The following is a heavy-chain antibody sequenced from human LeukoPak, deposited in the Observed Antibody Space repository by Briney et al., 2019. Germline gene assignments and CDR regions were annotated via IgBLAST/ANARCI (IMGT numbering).Heavy chain of an antibody. J-gene: IGHJ4*02. D-gene: IGHD3-3*01. V-gene: IGHV4-61*02. Sequence: SEILSLACTVSGGSISSGSYYWSWIRQPAGKGLEWIGRIYTSGSTNYNPSLKSRVTISVDTSKNQFSLKLSSVTAADTAVYYCARTYYDFWSGYPPTDYWGQGTLVTVSS. CDR3: ARTYYDFWSGYPPTDY. CDR2: IYTSGST. CDR1: GGSISSGSYY.